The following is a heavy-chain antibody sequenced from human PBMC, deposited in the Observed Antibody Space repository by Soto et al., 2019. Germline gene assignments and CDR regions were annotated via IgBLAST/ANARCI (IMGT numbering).Heavy chain of an antibody. D-gene: IGHD6-13*01. V-gene: IGHV1-8*01. Sequence: QVQLVQSGAEVKKPGASVKVSCKASGYAFTSYDINWVRQATGQGLEWMGWMNPNSGNTGYAQKFKGRVTMTRNTSISTAYMELSSLRSENNAVYYCARPSSLTYYYYGMAVWGQGTTVTVSS. J-gene: IGHJ6*02. CDR2: MNPNSGNT. CDR1: GYAFTSYD. CDR3: ARPSSLTYYYYGMAV.